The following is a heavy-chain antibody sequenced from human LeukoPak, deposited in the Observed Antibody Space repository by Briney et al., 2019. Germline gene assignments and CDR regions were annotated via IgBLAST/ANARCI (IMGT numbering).Heavy chain of an antibody. Sequence: GGSLRLSCAASGFTVSSNYMSWVRQAPGKGLEWVSVIYSGGSTYYADSVKGRFTISRDNSKNTLYLQMNSLRAEDTAVYYCARNYYGSGRPSTYYHMDVWGKGTTVTISS. V-gene: IGHV3-53*01. D-gene: IGHD3-10*01. CDR3: ARNYYGSGRPSTYYHMDV. CDR1: GFTVSSNY. CDR2: IYSGGST. J-gene: IGHJ6*03.